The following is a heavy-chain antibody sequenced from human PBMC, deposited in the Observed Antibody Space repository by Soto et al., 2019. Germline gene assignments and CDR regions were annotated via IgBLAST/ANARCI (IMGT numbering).Heavy chain of an antibody. CDR2: IYYSGTT. CDR3: ASVPGGGRDGPITPWYYYGMDV. J-gene: IGHJ6*02. V-gene: IGHV4-31*03. D-gene: IGHD1-20*01. Sequence: QVQLRESGPGLVKPSEMLSLTCTVSGAAIGSGGYYWSWIRQHPGKALGGIGYIYYSGTTWYNPSLPSGVRVSGDPAKNHFHLRPRSVAAADTAVYSCASVPGGGRDGPITPWYYYGMDVRGQGTTVTVSS. CDR1: GAAIGSGGYY.